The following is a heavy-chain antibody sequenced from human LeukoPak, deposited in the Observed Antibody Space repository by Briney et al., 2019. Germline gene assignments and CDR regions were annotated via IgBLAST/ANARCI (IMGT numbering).Heavy chain of an antibody. Sequence: GGSLRLSCAASGFTFGDYAMTWVRQAPGKGLEWVSTIFAAGANTYYADSVKGRLTIPRDNSKNTVYLQINSLRADDTAVYYCAKGVTNAFDIWGQGTMVTVSS. CDR3: AKGVTNAFDI. CDR2: IFAAGANT. V-gene: IGHV3-23*01. CDR1: GFTFGDYA. J-gene: IGHJ3*02.